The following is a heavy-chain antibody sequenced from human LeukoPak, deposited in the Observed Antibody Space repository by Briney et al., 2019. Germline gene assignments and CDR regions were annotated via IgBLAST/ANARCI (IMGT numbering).Heavy chain of an antibody. D-gene: IGHD6-13*01. V-gene: IGHV1-69*06. CDR2: IIPIFGTA. Sequence: SVKVSCKASGGTFSSYAISWVRQAPGQGLEWMGGIIPIFGTANYAQKFQGRVTMTEDTSTDTAYMELSSLRSEDTAVYYCATSRVHRIAAAGYWGQGTLVTVSS. CDR3: ATSRVHRIAAAGY. CDR1: GGTFSSYA. J-gene: IGHJ4*02.